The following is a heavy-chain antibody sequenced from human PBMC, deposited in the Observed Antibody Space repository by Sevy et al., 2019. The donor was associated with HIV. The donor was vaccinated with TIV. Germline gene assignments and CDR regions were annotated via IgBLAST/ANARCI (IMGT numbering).Heavy chain of an antibody. CDR1: GFTVSSNY. D-gene: IGHD6-13*01. Sequence: GGSLRLSCAASGFTVSSNYMSWVRQAPGKGLEWVSVIYSGGSTYYADSVKGRFTISRDNSKNTLYLQMNSLRAEDTDMYYCASGVGGQQLVFYYYYGMDVWGQGTTVTVSS. V-gene: IGHV3-53*01. J-gene: IGHJ6*02. CDR2: IYSGGST. CDR3: ASGVGGQQLVFYYYYGMDV.